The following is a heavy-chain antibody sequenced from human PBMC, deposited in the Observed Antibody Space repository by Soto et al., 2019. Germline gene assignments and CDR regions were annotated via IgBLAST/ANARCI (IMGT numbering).Heavy chain of an antibody. Sequence: QVQLVQSGAEVKKPGASVKVSRKASGYTFNSYYIHWVRQAPGQGLEWMGWINPNSDVTGYAQSFQGRVTMTRDMSMTTAYMDLTRLRSDDTAVYYCVRVGLNRNYDFDFWGQGTLITVSS. D-gene: IGHD3-16*01. CDR2: INPNSDVT. CDR3: VRVGLNRNYDFDF. J-gene: IGHJ4*02. CDR1: GYTFNSYY. V-gene: IGHV1-2*02.